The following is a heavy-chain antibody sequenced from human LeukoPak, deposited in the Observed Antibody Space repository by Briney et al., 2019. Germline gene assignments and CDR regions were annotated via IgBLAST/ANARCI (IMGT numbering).Heavy chain of an antibody. CDR3: ARTRGTGNDFWSGYYSSHYYYYMDV. V-gene: IGHV7-4-1*02. Sequence: ASVKVSCKASGYTFTSYGISWVRQAPGQGLEWMGWINTNTGNPTYAQGFTGRFVFSLDTSVSTAYLQISSLKAEDTAVYYCARTRGTGNDFWSGYYSSHYYYYMDVWGKGTTVTVSS. CDR1: GYTFTSYG. J-gene: IGHJ6*03. D-gene: IGHD3-3*01. CDR2: INTNTGNP.